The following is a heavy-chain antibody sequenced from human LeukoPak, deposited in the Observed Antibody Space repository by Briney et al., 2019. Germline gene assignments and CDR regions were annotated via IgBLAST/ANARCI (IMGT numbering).Heavy chain of an antibody. CDR2: ISAYNGNT. CDR1: GYTFTSYG. D-gene: IGHD3-22*01. J-gene: IGHJ4*02. V-gene: IGHV1-18*01. CDR3: ARDETGYYDSSGYLGY. Sequence: GASVKVSCKASGYTFTSYGISWVRQAPGQGLEWMGWISAYNGNTNYAQKLQGRGTMTTDTSTSTAYMELRSLRSDDTAVYYCARDETGYYDSSGYLGYWGQGTLVTVSS.